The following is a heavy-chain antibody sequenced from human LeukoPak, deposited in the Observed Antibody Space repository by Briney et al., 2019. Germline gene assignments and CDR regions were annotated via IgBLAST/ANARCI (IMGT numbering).Heavy chain of an antibody. CDR1: GYTFTSYG. CDR2: ISAYNGNT. J-gene: IGHJ4*02. D-gene: IGHD3-22*01. Sequence: ASVKVSCKASGYTFTSYGISWVRQAPGQGLEWMGWISAYNGNTNYAQKLQGRVTMTTDTSTSTAYMELRSLRSDDTAVYYCAKALYSYYYDSSGYYDYWGQGTLVTDSS. V-gene: IGHV1-18*01. CDR3: AKALYSYYYDSSGYYDY.